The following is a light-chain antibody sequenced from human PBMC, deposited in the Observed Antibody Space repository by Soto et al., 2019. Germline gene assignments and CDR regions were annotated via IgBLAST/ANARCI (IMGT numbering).Light chain of an antibody. V-gene: IGKV1-39*01. CDR1: QGIRND. Sequence: DIQMTQSPSSLSASVGDRVTITCPASQGIRNDLGWYQQKPGKAPKRLIYAASSLQSGVPSRFSGSGSGTDFTFTISSLQPEDFATYYCQQTYSTPGWTFGQGTKVDIK. J-gene: IGKJ1*01. CDR3: QQTYSTPGWT. CDR2: AAS.